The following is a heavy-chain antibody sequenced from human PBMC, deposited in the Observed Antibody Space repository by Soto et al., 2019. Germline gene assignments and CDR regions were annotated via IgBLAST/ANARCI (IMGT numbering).Heavy chain of an antibody. D-gene: IGHD4-17*01. J-gene: IGHJ3*01. CDR1: GFSFSDHY. V-gene: IGHV3-72*01. CDR3: GHHDPMTTTAFDF. Sequence: EVQVVESGGGLVQPGGSLRLSCEASGFSFSDHYVDWVRQAPGKGLEWVGRTRDKTFRYTTEYAASVEGRFTISRDDSKNSLYLQMNSLKTEDTALYYCGHHDPMTTTAFDFWGQGTMVNVSS. CDR2: TRDKTFRYTT.